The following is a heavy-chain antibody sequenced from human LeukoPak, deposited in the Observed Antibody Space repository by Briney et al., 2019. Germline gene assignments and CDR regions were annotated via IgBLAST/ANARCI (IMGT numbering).Heavy chain of an antibody. J-gene: IGHJ4*02. Sequence: GGSLRLSCAASGFTFGNYAMSWVRQAPGKGLEWVSTISGSGGSTYYADSVKGRFTISRDNSKNTLYLQMNSLRAEDTAVYHCASSSVATKRFYFDYWGQGTLVTVSS. V-gene: IGHV3-23*01. CDR3: ASSSVATKRFYFDY. CDR1: GFTFGNYA. D-gene: IGHD2-15*01. CDR2: ISGSGGST.